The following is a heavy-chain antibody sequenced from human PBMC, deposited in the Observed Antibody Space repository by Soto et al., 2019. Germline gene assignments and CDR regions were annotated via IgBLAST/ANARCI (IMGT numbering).Heavy chain of an antibody. D-gene: IGHD6-13*01. CDR3: ARGSSWYLKYYFDY. J-gene: IGHJ4*02. V-gene: IGHV4-39*07. CDR2: IYYSGST. CDR1: GGSISSSSYY. Sequence: SETLSLTCAVSGGSISSSSYYWGWIRQPPGKGLEWIGSIYYSGSTYYNPSLKSRVTISVDTSKNQFSLKLSSVTAADTAVYYCARGSSWYLKYYFDYWGQGTLVTVSS.